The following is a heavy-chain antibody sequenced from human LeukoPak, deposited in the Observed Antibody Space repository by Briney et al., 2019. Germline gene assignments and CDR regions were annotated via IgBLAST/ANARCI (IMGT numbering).Heavy chain of an antibody. D-gene: IGHD6-19*01. CDR2: IHNSGST. CDR3: ARTYSSGWPGLYFQH. V-gene: IGHV4-59*01. CDR1: GGSISSYY. Sequence: PSETLSLTCSVSGGSISSYYWSWIRQPPGKRLEWIGYIHNSGSTNYNPSLKSRVTISVDTSKNQFSLKLSSVTAADTAVYYCARTYSSGWPGLYFQHWGQGTLVTVSS. J-gene: IGHJ1*01.